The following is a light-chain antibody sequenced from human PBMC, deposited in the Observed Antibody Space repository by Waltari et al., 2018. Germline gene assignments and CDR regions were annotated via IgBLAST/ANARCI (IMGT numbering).Light chain of an antibody. V-gene: IGKV3-20*01. CDR1: HSVSRS. Sequence: DIVLTQSPGTLSLFPGERATLSCRASHSVSRSLAWYQQKPGQAPRLLIYGASSRATGVPDRFSGSGSGTDFSLTISRLEPEDFAVYYCQHYVRLPVTFGQGTKVEIK. CDR3: QHYVRLPVT. CDR2: GAS. J-gene: IGKJ1*01.